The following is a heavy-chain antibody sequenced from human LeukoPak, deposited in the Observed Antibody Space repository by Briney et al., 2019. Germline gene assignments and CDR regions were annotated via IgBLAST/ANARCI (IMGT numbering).Heavy chain of an antibody. CDR2: ISGSGGST. CDR3: ARGDITMVRGVISY. Sequence: GALRLSCAASGFTFSSYAMSWVRQAPGKGLEWVSAISGSGGSTYYADSVKGRFTISRDNAKNSLYPQMNSLRAEDTAVYYCARGDITMVRGVISYWGQGTLVTVSS. V-gene: IGHV3-23*01. J-gene: IGHJ4*02. CDR1: GFTFSSYA. D-gene: IGHD3-10*01.